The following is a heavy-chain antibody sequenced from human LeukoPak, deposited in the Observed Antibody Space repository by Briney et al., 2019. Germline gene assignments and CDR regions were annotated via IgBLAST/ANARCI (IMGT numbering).Heavy chain of an antibody. CDR2: ISGSGGST. V-gene: IGHV3-23*01. Sequence: PGGSLRLSCAASGFTFSSYAMSWVRQAPGKGLEWVSAISGSGGSTYYADSVKGRFTISRDNAKNSLYLQMNSLRAEDTAVYYCARDKSRWSGYDYVDYWGQGTLVTVSS. D-gene: IGHD5-12*01. J-gene: IGHJ4*02. CDR1: GFTFSSYA. CDR3: ARDKSRWSGYDYVDY.